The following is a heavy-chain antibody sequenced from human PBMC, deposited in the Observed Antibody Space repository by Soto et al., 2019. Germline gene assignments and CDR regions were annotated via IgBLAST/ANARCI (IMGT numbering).Heavy chain of an antibody. CDR1: GYTFTGYY. V-gene: IGHV1-2*04. D-gene: IGHD1-1*01. CDR3: ARDLGPGNAGTRDYYYGMDV. CDR2: INPNSGGT. J-gene: IGHJ6*02. Sequence: ASVKVSCKASGYTFTGYYMHWVRQAPGQGLEWMGWINPNSGGTNYAQKFQGWVTMTRDTSISTAYMELSRLRSDDTAVYYCARDLGPGNAGTRDYYYGMDVWRQGTTVT.